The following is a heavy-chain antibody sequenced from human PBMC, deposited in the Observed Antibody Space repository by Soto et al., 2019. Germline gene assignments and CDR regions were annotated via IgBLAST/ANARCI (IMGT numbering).Heavy chain of an antibody. CDR1: GFTFSDYS. CDR2: ISSTGSTI. J-gene: IGHJ6*02. Sequence: EVQLVESGGGLVQPGGSLRLSCATSGFTFSDYSMHWVRRAPGKGLEWVSYISSTGSTIYYAGSVQGRFTISRDYAENPLALQMTSLSAEATAVYYCVGGSRPYSFSFFSFLHVWGEGITV. D-gene: IGHD2-15*01. CDR3: VGGSRPYSFSFFSFLHV. V-gene: IGHV3-48*01.